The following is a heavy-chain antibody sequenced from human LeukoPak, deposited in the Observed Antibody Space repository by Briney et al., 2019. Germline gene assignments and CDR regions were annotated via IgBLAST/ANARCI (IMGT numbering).Heavy chain of an antibody. CDR2: INPNSGGT. CDR1: GYTFTGYY. V-gene: IGHV1-2*02. D-gene: IGHD3-22*01. CDR3: ASGLPYYYDSSDGD. J-gene: IGHJ4*02. Sequence: ASVKVSCKASGYTFTGYYMHWVRQAPGQGLEWMGWINPNSGGTNYVQKFQGRVTMTRDTSISTAHMELSRLRSDDTAVYYCASGLPYYYDSSDGDWGQGTLVTVSS.